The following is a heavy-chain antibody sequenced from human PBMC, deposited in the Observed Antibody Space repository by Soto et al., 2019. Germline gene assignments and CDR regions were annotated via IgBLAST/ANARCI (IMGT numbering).Heavy chain of an antibody. CDR1: GFTVSSNY. Sequence: PGGSLRLSCAASGFTVSSNYMSWVRQAPGKGLEWVSVISGSGGSTYYADSVKGRFTISRDNSKNTLYLQMNSLRAEDTAVYYCARHYSAMGVWGQGTTVTVSS. V-gene: IGHV3-23*01. CDR3: ARHYSAMGV. J-gene: IGHJ6*02. CDR2: ISGSGGST.